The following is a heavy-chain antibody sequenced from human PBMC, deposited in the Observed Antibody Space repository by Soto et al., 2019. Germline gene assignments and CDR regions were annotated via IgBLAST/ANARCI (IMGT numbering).Heavy chain of an antibody. V-gene: IGHV1-18*01. Sequence: GASVKVSCKASGYTFTSYGISWVRQAPGQGLEWMGWISAYNGNTNYAQKLQGRVTMTTDTSTSTAYMELRSLRSDDTAVYYCAREEHTIFGVVYGMDVWGQGTTVTVAS. D-gene: IGHD3-3*01. CDR3: AREEHTIFGVVYGMDV. J-gene: IGHJ6*02. CDR1: GYTFTSYG. CDR2: ISAYNGNT.